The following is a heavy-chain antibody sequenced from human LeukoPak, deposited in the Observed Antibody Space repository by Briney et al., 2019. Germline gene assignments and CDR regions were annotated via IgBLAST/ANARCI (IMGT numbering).Heavy chain of an antibody. CDR2: IWYDGSKE. CDR1: GFTLSSHG. J-gene: IGHJ4*02. V-gene: IGHV3-33*01. D-gene: IGHD1-26*01. CDR3: ARDLSFGSLDF. Sequence: SGGSLRLSCAASGFTLSSHGMHWVRQAPGKGLEWVALIWYDGSKENYADSVKGRFTISRDMSKNTLNLQTNSLRVEDTAVFYCARDLSFGSLDFRGQGTLVTVSS.